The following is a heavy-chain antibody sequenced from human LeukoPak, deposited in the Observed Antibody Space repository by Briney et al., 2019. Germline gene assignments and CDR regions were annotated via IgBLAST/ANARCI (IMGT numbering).Heavy chain of an antibody. CDR2: IKSKTDGGTT. V-gene: IGHV3-15*01. J-gene: IGHJ3*02. D-gene: IGHD6-13*01. CDR1: GFTFSNAW. CDR3: TTGSVAAAGYDAFDI. Sequence: PGGSLRPSCAASGFTFSNAWMSWVRQAPGKGLEWVGRIKSKTDGGTTDYAAPVKGRFTISRDDSKNTLYLQMNSLKTEDTAVYYCTTGSVAAAGYDAFDIWGQGTMVTVSS.